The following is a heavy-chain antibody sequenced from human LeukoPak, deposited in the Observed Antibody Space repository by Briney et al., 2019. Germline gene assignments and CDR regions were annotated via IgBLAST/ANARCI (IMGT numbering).Heavy chain of an antibody. D-gene: IGHD2-15*01. V-gene: IGHV3-53*01. CDR2: IYSGGST. Sequence: GGSLRLSCAASGFTVSSNYMSWVRQAPGKGLEWVSVIYSGGSTYYADSVKGRFTISRDNSKNTLYLQMNSLRAEDTAVYYCARELALAYCSGGSCYSGYYFDYWGQGTLVTVSS. J-gene: IGHJ4*02. CDR3: ARELALAYCSGGSCYSGYYFDY. CDR1: GFTVSSNY.